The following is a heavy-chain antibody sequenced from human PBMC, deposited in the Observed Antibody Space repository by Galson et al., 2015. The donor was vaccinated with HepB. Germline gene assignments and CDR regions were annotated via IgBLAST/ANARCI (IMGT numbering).Heavy chain of an antibody. D-gene: IGHD5-18*01. V-gene: IGHV3-53*01. J-gene: IGHJ4*02. CDR1: GFTVSSNY. CDR2: IYSGGST. CDR3: ARERYSYGYHFDY. Sequence: SLRLSCAASGFTVSSNYMSWVRQAPGKGLEWVSVIYSGGSTYYADSVKGRFTISRDNSKNTLYLQMNSLRAEDTAVYYCARERYSYGYHFDYWGQGTLVTVSS.